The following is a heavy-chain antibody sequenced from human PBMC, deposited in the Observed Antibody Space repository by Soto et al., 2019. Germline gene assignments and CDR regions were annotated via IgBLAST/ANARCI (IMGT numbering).Heavy chain of an antibody. CDR2: IHYSETT. Sequence: PETLSLTCTVSGDSISESDYYWGWIRQPPGGGLEWLGSIHYSETTYYSSSLKGRATISVDTSQNLISLKLSSVTAADTAVYYCAIYRLEELVGATSLGFDSLGPVILVT. CDR1: GDSISESDYY. V-gene: IGHV4-39*07. D-gene: IGHD1-26*01. CDR3: AIYRLEELVGATSLGFDS. J-gene: IGHJ4*02.